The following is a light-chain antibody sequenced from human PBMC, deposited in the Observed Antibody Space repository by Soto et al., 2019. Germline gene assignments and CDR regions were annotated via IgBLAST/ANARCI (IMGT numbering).Light chain of an antibody. CDR1: QSVGFSY. CDR2: GAS. CDR3: QQYGSSPWT. V-gene: IGKV3-20*01. Sequence: PGTLSLSRGERATPSCTGSQSVGFSYLAWYQQTHGQAPRILIYGASSRDTGIPDRFSGIWSGTDFTLPVSRPEPEDFAVYYCQQYGSSPWTFGQGTKVDI. J-gene: IGKJ1*01.